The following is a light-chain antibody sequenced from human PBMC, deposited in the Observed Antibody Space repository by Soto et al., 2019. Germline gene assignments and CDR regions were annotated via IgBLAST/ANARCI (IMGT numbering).Light chain of an antibody. Sequence: WTQSPGTLSLYPGDRATLSCRASQSVSSNYLACYQHKPGQAPRLLISGASSRATAIPDRFSGSGSGTDFTLTISRLEPEDFAVYYCQQYGDSPPTFGQGTKVDIK. CDR3: QQYGDSPPT. J-gene: IGKJ1*01. CDR2: GAS. CDR1: QSVSSNY. V-gene: IGKV3-20*01.